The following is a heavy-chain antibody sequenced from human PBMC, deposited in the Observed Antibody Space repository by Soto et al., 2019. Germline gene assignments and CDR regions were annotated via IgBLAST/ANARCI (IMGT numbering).Heavy chain of an antibody. J-gene: IGHJ3*02. Sequence: QVQLVQSGAEVKKPGSSVKVSCKASGGTFSSYAISWVRQAPGQGLEWMGGIIPIFGTANYAQKFQGRVKITAEESTSTAYMELSSLRSEDTAVYYCARDEGRFGDGAFDIWGQGTMVTVSS. CDR3: ARDEGRFGDGAFDI. V-gene: IGHV1-69*12. CDR2: IIPIFGTA. CDR1: GGTFSSYA. D-gene: IGHD3-10*01.